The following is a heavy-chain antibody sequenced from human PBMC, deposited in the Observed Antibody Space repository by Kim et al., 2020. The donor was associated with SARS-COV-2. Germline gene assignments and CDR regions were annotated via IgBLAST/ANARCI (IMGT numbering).Heavy chain of an antibody. V-gene: IGHV3-23*01. CDR3: AKDLPRGVVVPAATLRTYGMDV. CDR2: ISGSGGST. D-gene: IGHD2-2*01. J-gene: IGHJ6*02. CDR1: GFTFSSYA. Sequence: GGSLRLSCAASGFTFSSYAMSWVRQAPGKGLEWVSAISGSGGSTYYADSVKGRFTISRDNSKNTLYLQMNSLRAEDTAVYYCAKDLPRGVVVPAATLRTYGMDVWGQGTTVTVSS.